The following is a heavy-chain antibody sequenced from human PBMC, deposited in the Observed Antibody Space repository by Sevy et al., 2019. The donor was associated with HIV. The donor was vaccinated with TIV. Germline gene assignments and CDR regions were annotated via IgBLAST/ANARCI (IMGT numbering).Heavy chain of an antibody. CDR3: ARDQVYYDFWSGYYTHYYYYGMDV. J-gene: IGHJ6*02. V-gene: IGHV3-74*01. Sequence: GGSLRLSCAASGFTFSSYWMHWVRQAPGKGLVWVSRINSDGSSTSYADSVKGQFTISRDNAKNTLYLQMNSLRAEDTAVYYCARDQVYYDFWSGYYTHYYYYGMDVWGQGTTVTVSS. D-gene: IGHD3-3*01. CDR2: INSDGSST. CDR1: GFTFSSYW.